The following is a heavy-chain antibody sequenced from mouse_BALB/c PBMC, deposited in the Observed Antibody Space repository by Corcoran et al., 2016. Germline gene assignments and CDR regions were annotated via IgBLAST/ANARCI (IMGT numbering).Heavy chain of an antibody. J-gene: IGHJ1*01. CDR2: ILPGSGST. Sequence: QVQLQQSVAELMKPGSSVKISCKATGYTFSSYWIEWVKQRPGHGLEWIGEILPGSGSTNYNEKFKGKATFTADTSSNTAYMQLSSLTSEDSAVYYCARNYGSSYDWYFDVWGAGTTVTVSS. CDR3: ARNYGSSYDWYFDV. V-gene: IGHV1-9*01. D-gene: IGHD1-1*01. CDR1: GYTFSSYW.